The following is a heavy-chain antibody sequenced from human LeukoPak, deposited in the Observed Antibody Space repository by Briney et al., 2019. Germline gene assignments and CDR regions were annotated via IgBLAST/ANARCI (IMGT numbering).Heavy chain of an antibody. CDR2: IYYTGST. Sequence: SETLSLTCTVSGDSISSTTYYWGWIRQPPGKGLEWIGSIYYTGSTYYNPSLKSRVTISVDTSKNQFSLKLSSVTAADTAVYYCARGARGYSYGWGQGTLVTVSS. J-gene: IGHJ4*02. V-gene: IGHV4-39*01. CDR1: GDSISSTTYY. D-gene: IGHD5-18*01. CDR3: ARGARGYSYG.